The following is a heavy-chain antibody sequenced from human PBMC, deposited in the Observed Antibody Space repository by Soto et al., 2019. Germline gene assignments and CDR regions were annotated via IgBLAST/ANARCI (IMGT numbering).Heavy chain of an antibody. V-gene: IGHV1-24*01. CDR3: ATTVGDSSGYYYGY. D-gene: IGHD3-22*01. CDR2: FDPEDGET. J-gene: IGHJ4*02. Sequence: ASVKVSCKVSGYTLTELSMHWARQAPGKGLEWMGGFDPEDGETIYAQKFQGRVTMTEDTSTDTAYMELSSLRSEDTAVYYCATTVGDSSGYYYGYWGQGTLVTVSS. CDR1: GYTLTELS.